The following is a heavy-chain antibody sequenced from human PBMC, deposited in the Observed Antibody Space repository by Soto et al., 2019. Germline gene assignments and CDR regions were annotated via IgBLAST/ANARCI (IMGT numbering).Heavy chain of an antibody. V-gene: IGHV3-23*01. CDR1: GFTFSSYA. Sequence: GGSLRLSCAASGFTFSSYAMSWVRQAPGKGLEWVSAISGSGGSTYYADSVKGRFTISRDNSKNTLYLQMNSLRAEDTAVYYCAKSQGRITMIVVVTSFDYWGQGTLVTAPQ. J-gene: IGHJ4*02. D-gene: IGHD3-22*01. CDR3: AKSQGRITMIVVVTSFDY. CDR2: ISGSGGST.